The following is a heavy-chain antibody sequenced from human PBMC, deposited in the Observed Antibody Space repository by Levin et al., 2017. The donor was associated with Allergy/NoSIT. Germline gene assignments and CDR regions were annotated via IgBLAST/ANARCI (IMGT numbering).Heavy chain of an antibody. CDR3: AKVPGGFGEFY. CDR2: ISGSGGST. CDR1: GFTFSSYA. J-gene: IGHJ4*02. D-gene: IGHD3-10*01. V-gene: IGHV3-23*01. Sequence: GESLKISCAASGFTFSSYAMSWVRQAPGKGLEWVSAISGSGGSTYYADSVKGRFTISRDNSKNTLFLQMNSLRAEDTAVYYCAKVPGGFGEFYWGQGTLVTVSS.